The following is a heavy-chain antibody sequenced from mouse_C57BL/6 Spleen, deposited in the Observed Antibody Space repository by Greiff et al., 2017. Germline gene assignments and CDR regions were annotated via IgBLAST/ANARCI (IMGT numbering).Heavy chain of an antibody. CDR2: IWSGGST. Sequence: QVQLKESGPGLVQPSQSLSITCTVSGFSLTSYGVHWVRQSPGKGLEWLGVIWSGGSTDYNAAFISRLSISKDNSKSQVFFKMNSLQADDTAIYYCARKEGYSHYAMDYWGQGTSVTVSS. V-gene: IGHV2-2*01. CDR3: ARKEGYSHYAMDY. CDR1: GFSLTSYG. D-gene: IGHD2-12*01. J-gene: IGHJ4*01.